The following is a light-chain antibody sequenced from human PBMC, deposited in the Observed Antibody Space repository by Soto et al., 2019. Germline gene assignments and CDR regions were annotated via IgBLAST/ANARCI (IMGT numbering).Light chain of an antibody. CDR3: SSYTATSTLVV. Sequence: QSALTQPASVSGSPGPSITLSCTGTSNDVGDYNFVSWYQHHPGKAPKLMIYDVADRPSGVSNRFSGSTSGNTASLTISGLQTEDEADYYCSSYTATSTLVVFGGGTKVTVL. V-gene: IGLV2-14*03. J-gene: IGLJ2*01. CDR2: DVA. CDR1: SNDVGDYNF.